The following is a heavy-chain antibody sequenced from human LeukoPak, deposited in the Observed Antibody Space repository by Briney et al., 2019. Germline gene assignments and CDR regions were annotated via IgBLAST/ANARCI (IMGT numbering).Heavy chain of an antibody. Sequence: GRSLRLSCAASGFTFSSYGMHWVRQAPGKGLEGVAVIWYDGSNKYYADSVKGRFTISRDNSKTTLYLQMNSLRAEDTAVYYCARDVTMVRGDPFDYWGQGTLVTVSS. CDR3: ARDVTMVRGDPFDY. V-gene: IGHV3-33*01. CDR2: IWYDGSNK. CDR1: GFTFSSYG. D-gene: IGHD3-10*01. J-gene: IGHJ4*02.